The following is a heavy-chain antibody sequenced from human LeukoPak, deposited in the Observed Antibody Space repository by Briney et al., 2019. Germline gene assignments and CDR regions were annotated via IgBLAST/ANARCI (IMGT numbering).Heavy chain of an antibody. J-gene: IGHJ3*02. V-gene: IGHV3-30*04. CDR2: ISYDGSNK. D-gene: IGHD2-21*02. CDR3: AKDTVVVTVSYAFDI. CDR1: GFTFRNYA. Sequence: SGGSLRLSCAASGFTFRNYAMHWVRQAPGKGLEWVVVISYDGSNKLYADSVKGRFTISRDNSKNSLYLQMSSLRAEDTAVYYCAKDTVVVTVSYAFDIWGQGTMVTVSS.